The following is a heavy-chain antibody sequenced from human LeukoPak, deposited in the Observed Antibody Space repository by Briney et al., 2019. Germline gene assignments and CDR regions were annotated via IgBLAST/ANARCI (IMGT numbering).Heavy chain of an antibody. V-gene: IGHV3-15*01. CDR2: IKSKKDGGTI. Sequence: GGSLRLSCVVSGFPFSNGWMSWVRQAPGKGLEWVGRIKSKKDGGTIDYAAPVKGRFPISRDDSKNTLYLQMNSLKTEDTAVYYRTTGTAYSGLDHWGQGTQVTVSS. J-gene: IGHJ4*02. D-gene: IGHD6-25*01. CDR1: GFPFSNGW. CDR3: TTGTAYSGLDH.